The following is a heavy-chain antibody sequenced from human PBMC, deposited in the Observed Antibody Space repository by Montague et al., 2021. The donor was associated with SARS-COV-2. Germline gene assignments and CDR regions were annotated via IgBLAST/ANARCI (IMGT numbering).Heavy chain of an antibody. D-gene: IGHD2-21*01. V-gene: IGHV4-59*01. Sequence: SETLSLTCSVSGASMKSYYWTWVRLSPGQGLQWTGYTYYSGSTSYDPSLQSRLTMTVDTSKNQFTLRLMSVAAADSAAYYCARVEGMIGGITHFDYWGQGLPVTVSS. CDR2: TYYSGST. CDR1: GASMKSYY. J-gene: IGHJ4*02. CDR3: ARVEGMIGGITHFDY.